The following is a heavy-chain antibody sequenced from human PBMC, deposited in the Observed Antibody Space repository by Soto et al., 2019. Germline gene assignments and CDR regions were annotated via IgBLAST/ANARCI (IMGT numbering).Heavy chain of an antibody. J-gene: IGHJ4*02. CDR2: IIPIFGTA. CDR3: ARGGDALSPSDY. Sequence: SVKVSCKASGGTFSSYAISWVRQAPGQGLEWMGGIIPIFGTANYAQKFQGRVTITADKSTSTAYMELSSLRSEDTAVYYCARGGDALSPSDYWGQGTLVTVSS. D-gene: IGHD3-10*01. V-gene: IGHV1-69*06. CDR1: GGTFSSYA.